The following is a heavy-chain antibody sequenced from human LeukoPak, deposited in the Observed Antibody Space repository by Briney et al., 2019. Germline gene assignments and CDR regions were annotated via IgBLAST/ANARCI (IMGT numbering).Heavy chain of an antibody. CDR3: AKDVQGRNRWLQSRPYYFDY. CDR2: ISGSGGST. CDR1: GFTFSSYA. J-gene: IGHJ4*02. Sequence: LGGSLRLSCAASGFTFSSYAMSWVRQAPGKGLEWVSAISGSGGSTYYADSVKGRFTISRDNSKNTLYLQMNSLRAEDTAVYYCAKDVQGRNRWLQSRPYYFDYWGQGTLVTVSS. D-gene: IGHD5-24*01. V-gene: IGHV3-23*01.